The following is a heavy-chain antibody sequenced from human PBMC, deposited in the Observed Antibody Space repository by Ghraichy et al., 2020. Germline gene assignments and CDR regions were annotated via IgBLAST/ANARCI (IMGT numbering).Heavy chain of an antibody. V-gene: IGHV3-33*01. CDR3: ARERRSSSSFRLPYYNDGMDV. J-gene: IGHJ6*02. CDR1: AFTFSNYG. Sequence: GGSPRLSCAASAFTFSNYGMHWVRQAPGKGLEWVAVIWYDGSNEYYVESAKGRFTISRDNSKNTLYLQMNSLRVEDTAVYYCARERRSSSSFRLPYYNDGMDVWGQGTTVTVSS. CDR2: IWYDGSNE. D-gene: IGHD6-6*01.